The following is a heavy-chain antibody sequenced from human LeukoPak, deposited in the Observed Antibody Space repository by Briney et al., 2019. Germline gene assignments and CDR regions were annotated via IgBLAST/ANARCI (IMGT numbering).Heavy chain of an antibody. J-gene: IGHJ4*02. V-gene: IGHV3-30*04. CDR3: ARTFWDKSNGYDYYFDY. D-gene: IGHD5-12*01. CDR2: ISFDGNNK. CDR1: GFTFSNYA. Sequence: GGSLRLSCTASGFTFSNYAMHWVRQAPGKGLEWMTVISFDGNNKYYEDSVKGRFTISRDNSKNTLYLQMNSLRAEDTAVYYCARTFWDKSNGYDYYFDYWGQGSLVTVYS.